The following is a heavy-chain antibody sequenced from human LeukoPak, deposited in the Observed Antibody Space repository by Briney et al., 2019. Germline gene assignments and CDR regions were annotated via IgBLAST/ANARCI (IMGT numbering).Heavy chain of an antibody. Sequence: KPSETLSLTCTVSGGSISSSSYYWGWIRQPPGKGLEWIGSIYYSGSTYYNPSLKSRVTISVDTSKNQFSLKLSSVTAADTAVYYCARLGPIVATIPWFDPWGQGTLVTVSS. J-gene: IGHJ5*02. D-gene: IGHD5-12*01. CDR1: GGSISSSSYY. CDR2: IYYSGST. CDR3: ARLGPIVATIPWFDP. V-gene: IGHV4-39*07.